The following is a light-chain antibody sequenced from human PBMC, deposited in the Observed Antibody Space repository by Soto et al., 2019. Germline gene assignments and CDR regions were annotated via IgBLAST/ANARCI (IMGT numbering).Light chain of an antibody. V-gene: IGKV3-11*01. J-gene: IGKJ5*01. CDR1: HSVSSS. CDR2: GAS. Sequence: TQYTATLSVSPGERATLSCRASHSVSSSLAWYQQKPGQAPRLLISGASNRATGIPARFSGSGSGTDFTLTISSLEPEDFAVYYCQQRSNWPPKITSAQGTRLEIK. CDR3: QQRSNWPPKIT.